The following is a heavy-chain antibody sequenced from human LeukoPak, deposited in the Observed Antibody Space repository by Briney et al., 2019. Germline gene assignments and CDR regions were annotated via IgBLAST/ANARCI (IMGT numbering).Heavy chain of an antibody. Sequence: GRSLRLSCAASGFTFSSDGMHWVRQAPGKGLEWVAVIWYDGSNKYYADSVKGRFTISRDNSKNTLYLQMNSLRAEDTAVYYCARGSGSPFYWGQGTLVTVSS. V-gene: IGHV3-33*01. J-gene: IGHJ4*02. CDR1: GFTFSSDG. CDR3: ARGSGSPFY. D-gene: IGHD1-26*01. CDR2: IWYDGSNK.